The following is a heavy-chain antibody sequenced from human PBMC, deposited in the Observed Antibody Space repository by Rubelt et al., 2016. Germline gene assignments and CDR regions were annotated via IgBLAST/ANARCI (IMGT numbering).Heavy chain of an antibody. Sequence: QVQLVQSGAEVKKPGASVKVSCKVSGYALTELSMHWVRQAPGKGLEWMGGFDPEDGETIYAQKFQGRVTITADKSTSTAYMELSSLRSEDTAVYYCARKSYGDTGYYFDYWGQGTLVTVSS. CDR3: ARKSYGDTGYYFDY. V-gene: IGHV1-24*01. CDR1: GYALTELS. D-gene: IGHD4-17*01. J-gene: IGHJ4*02. CDR2: FDPEDGET.